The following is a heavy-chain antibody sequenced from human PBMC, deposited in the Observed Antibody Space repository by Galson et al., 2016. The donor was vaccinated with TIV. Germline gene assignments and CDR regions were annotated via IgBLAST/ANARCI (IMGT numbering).Heavy chain of an antibody. CDR1: GGTFSNFV. CDR3: ARGRGYYFGSGSSYFDY. Sequence: SVKVSCKASGGTFSNFVISWVRQAPGQGLEWMGSINPIFGTANYAQKFQGRVTITADTSTSTIYMEMSSLRSEETAVYYCARGRGYYFGSGSSYFDYWGQGSLVTVSS. J-gene: IGHJ4*02. V-gene: IGHV1-69*06. CDR2: INPIFGTA. D-gene: IGHD3-10*01.